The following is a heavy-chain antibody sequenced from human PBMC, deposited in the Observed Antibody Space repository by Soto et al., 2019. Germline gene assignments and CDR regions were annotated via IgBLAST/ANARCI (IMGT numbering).Heavy chain of an antibody. CDR1: GFTFSSYS. D-gene: IGHD5-12*01. V-gene: IGHV3-21*01. CDR2: ISSSSSYI. CDR3: ARRPLRHDAFDI. J-gene: IGHJ3*02. Sequence: GGSLRLSCAASGFTFSSYSMNWVRQAPGKGLEWVSSISSSSSYIYYADSVKGRFTISRDNAKNSLYLQMNSLRAEDTAVYYCARRPLRHDAFDIWGQGTMVTVSS.